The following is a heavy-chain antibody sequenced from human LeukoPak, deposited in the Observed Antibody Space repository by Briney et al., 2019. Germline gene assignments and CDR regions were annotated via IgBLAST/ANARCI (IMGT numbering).Heavy chain of an antibody. CDR2: ISKDGTNK. J-gene: IGHJ4*02. Sequence: GGSLRVSCEVSEFTFSNYVMHWVRQAPGKGLEWMALISKDGTNKKYAESMKGRFTISRDNAKNSLYLQMNSLRAEDTAVYYCARALTTLTYEGYWGQGTLVTVSS. V-gene: IGHV3-30*03. D-gene: IGHD1-1*01. CDR1: EFTFSNYV. CDR3: ARALTTLTYEGY.